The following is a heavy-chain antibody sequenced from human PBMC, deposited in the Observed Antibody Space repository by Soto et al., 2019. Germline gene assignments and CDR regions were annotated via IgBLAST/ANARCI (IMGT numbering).Heavy chain of an antibody. D-gene: IGHD2-2*01. Sequence: GESLKISCKGSGYSFTSYWISWVRQMPEKGLEWMGRIDPSDSYTNYSPSFQGHVTISADKSISTAYLQWSSLKASDTAMYYCARLEDIVVVPAAPPGYYYGMDVWGQGTTVTVSS. V-gene: IGHV5-10-1*01. CDR2: IDPSDSYT. J-gene: IGHJ6*02. CDR1: GYSFTSYW. CDR3: ARLEDIVVVPAAPPGYYYGMDV.